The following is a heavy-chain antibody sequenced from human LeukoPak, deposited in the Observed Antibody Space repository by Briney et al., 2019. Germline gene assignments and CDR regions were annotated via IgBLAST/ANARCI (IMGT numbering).Heavy chain of an antibody. CDR2: VSGSGGST. Sequence: GGSLRLFCAASGFTFSSYAMNWVRQAPGKGLEWVSTVSGSGGSTYYAGSVKGRFTISRDNSKSTLYLQMNSLRAEDTAVYYCAKSGYSNFFDYWGQGTLVTVSS. D-gene: IGHD4-11*01. CDR1: GFTFSSYA. J-gene: IGHJ4*02. V-gene: IGHV3-23*01. CDR3: AKSGYSNFFDY.